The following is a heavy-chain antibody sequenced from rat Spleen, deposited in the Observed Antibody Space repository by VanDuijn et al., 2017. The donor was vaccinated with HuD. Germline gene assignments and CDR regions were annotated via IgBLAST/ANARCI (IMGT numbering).Heavy chain of an antibody. CDR3: ARGSVFFDY. Sequence: QVQLKESGPGLVQPSQTLSLTCTVSGFSLSNYSVHWVRQPPGKVLEWIGVIWGHGGTDYNSAIKSRLSISRDTSKSQVFLKMNSLQTEDTAMYFCARGSVFFDYWGQGVMVTVSS. CDR2: IWGHGGT. J-gene: IGHJ2*01. V-gene: IGHV2-30*01. CDR1: GFSLSNYS.